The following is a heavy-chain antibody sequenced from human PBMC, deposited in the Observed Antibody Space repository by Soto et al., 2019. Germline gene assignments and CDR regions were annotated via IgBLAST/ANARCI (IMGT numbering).Heavy chain of an antibody. CDR3: ARTHYDFWSGYYSAFDY. CDR2: INHSGST. Sequence: SETLSLTCAVYGGSFSGYYWSWIRQPPGKGLEWIGEINHSGSTNYSPSLKSRVTISVDTSKNQFSLKLSSVTAADTAVYYCARTHYDFWSGYYSAFDYWGQGTLVTVSS. J-gene: IGHJ4*02. CDR1: GGSFSGYY. V-gene: IGHV4-34*01. D-gene: IGHD3-3*01.